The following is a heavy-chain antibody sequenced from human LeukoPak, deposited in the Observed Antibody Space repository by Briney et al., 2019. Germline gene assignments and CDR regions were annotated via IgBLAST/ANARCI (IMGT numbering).Heavy chain of an antibody. Sequence: ASVKVSCKAFGDTFTGYYTHWVRQAPGQGLEWMGWIDPNSGGTNYAQQFQGRVTMTRDTSISTAYVELSRLRSDDTAVYYCARLAAAGTSYDYWGQGTLVTVSS. D-gene: IGHD6-13*01. J-gene: IGHJ4*02. V-gene: IGHV1-2*02. CDR3: ARLAAAGTSYDY. CDR2: IDPNSGGT. CDR1: GDTFTGYY.